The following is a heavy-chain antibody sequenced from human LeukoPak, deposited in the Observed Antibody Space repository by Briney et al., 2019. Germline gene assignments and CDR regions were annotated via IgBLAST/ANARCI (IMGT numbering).Heavy chain of an antibody. V-gene: IGHV3-7*03. J-gene: IGHJ4*02. CDR3: ARGDFDC. CDR2: INHNGNVD. CDR1: GFTFSSYW. Sequence: GGSLRLSCAASGFTFSSYWMNWARQAPGKGLEWVASINHNGNVDYYVDSVKGRFTISRDGAKNSLNLQMNSLRAEDTAVYYCARGDFDCWGQGTLVTVSS.